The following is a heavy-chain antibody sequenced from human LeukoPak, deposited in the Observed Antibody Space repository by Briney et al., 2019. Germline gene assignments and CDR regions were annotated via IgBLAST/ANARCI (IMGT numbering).Heavy chain of an antibody. CDR3: AKGTPARPFDY. CDR2: ISWDGGST. D-gene: IGHD1-14*01. Sequence: GGSLRLPCAASGFTFDDYTMHWVRQAPGKGLEWVSLISWDGGSTYYADSVKGRFTISRDNSKNSLYLQMNSLRTEDTALYYCAKGTPARPFDYWGQGTLVTVSS. CDR1: GFTFDDYT. V-gene: IGHV3-43*01. J-gene: IGHJ4*02.